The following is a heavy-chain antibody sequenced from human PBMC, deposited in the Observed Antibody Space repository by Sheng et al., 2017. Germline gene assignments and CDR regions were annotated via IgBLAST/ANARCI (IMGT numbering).Heavy chain of an antibody. CDR1: GGSISSYY. CDR2: IYYSGST. V-gene: IGHV4-59*01. Sequence: QVQLQESGPGLVKPSETLSLTCTVSGGSISSYYWSWIRQPPGKGLEWIGYIYYSGSTNYNPSLKSRVTISVDTSKNQFSLKLSSVTAADTAVYYCARDRGYYYMDVWGQGTTVTVSS. D-gene: IGHD3-10*01. J-gene: IGHJ6*03. CDR3: ARDRGYYYMDV.